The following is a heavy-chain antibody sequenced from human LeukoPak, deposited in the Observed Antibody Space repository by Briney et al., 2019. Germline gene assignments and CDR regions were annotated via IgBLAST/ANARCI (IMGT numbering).Heavy chain of an antibody. CDR1: GFTFHDYA. V-gene: IGHV3-9*01. CDR3: AKDSEQWLALDY. D-gene: IGHD6-19*01. CDR2: ISSNSNMI. J-gene: IGHJ4*02. Sequence: GGSLRLSCAASGFTFHDYAMHWVRQIPGKGLQCVSGISSNSNMILYADSVKVRFTISRDNAKNSLYLQMNSLRGEDTALYYCAKDSEQWLALDYWGQGTLVTVSS.